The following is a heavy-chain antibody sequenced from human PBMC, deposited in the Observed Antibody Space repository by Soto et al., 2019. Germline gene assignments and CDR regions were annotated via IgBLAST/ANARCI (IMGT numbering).Heavy chain of an antibody. D-gene: IGHD1-26*01. Sequence: QVQLVQSGAEEKKPGASVKVSCKASGYTFTNYAMHWVRQAPGQRLEWMGWINGGNGNTKYSQNFQGRVPITRDTSASPAYMGLSSLRSEDTAVYYCARAEIVGATTRYFDYWGQGALVTVSS. V-gene: IGHV1-3*05. CDR3: ARAEIVGATTRYFDY. CDR1: GYTFTNYA. J-gene: IGHJ4*02. CDR2: INGGNGNT.